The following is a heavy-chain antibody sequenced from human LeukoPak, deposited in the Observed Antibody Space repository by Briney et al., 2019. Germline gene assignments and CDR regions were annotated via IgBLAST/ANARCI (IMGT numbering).Heavy chain of an antibody. D-gene: IGHD1-26*01. V-gene: IGHV4-39*01. Sequence: PSETLSLTCTVSGGSISSSSYYWGWIRQPPGKGLEWIGSIYYTGSHYYNPPLMSRLTISVDTSKNHFSLNLTSVTAADTAIYYCARHRSRGGSYEALDSWGLGTLVTVSS. CDR1: GGSISSSSYY. CDR2: IYYTGSH. CDR3: ARHRSRGGSYEALDS. J-gene: IGHJ4*02.